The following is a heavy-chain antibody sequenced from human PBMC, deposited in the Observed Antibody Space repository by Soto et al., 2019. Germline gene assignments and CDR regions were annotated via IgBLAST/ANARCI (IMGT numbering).Heavy chain of an antibody. CDR1: GASISDNNW. Sequence: QVQLQESGPGLVKPSGTLSLTCAVSGASISDNNWWSWVRQPPGKGLEWIGEIYHSGTANYSPSLNIRVTISLDKSKNQISLQLSSVTAADSAVYYCARHIGVPGTRGFDYWGQGTLVTVSS. D-gene: IGHD6-19*01. V-gene: IGHV4-4*02. CDR2: IYHSGTA. CDR3: ARHIGVPGTRGFDY. J-gene: IGHJ4*02.